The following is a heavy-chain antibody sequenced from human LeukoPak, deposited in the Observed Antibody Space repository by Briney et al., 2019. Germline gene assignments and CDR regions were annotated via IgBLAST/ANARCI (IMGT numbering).Heavy chain of an antibody. V-gene: IGHV3-21*04. J-gene: IGHJ3*02. CDR2: ISSSSIYI. Sequence: PGGSLRLSCAASGFTFSSYSMNWVRQAPGKGLEWVSYISSSSIYIYYADSVKGRFTVSRDNAKNALFLHMNSMRAEDTAVYYCASRTYSGSHDAFDIWGQGTMVTVSS. CDR3: ASRTYSGSHDAFDI. CDR1: GFTFSSYS. D-gene: IGHD1-26*01.